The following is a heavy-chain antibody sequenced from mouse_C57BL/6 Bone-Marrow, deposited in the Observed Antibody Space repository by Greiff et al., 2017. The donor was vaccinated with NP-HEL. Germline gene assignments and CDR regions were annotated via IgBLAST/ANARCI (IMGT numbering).Heavy chain of an antibody. CDR1: GFTFSSYA. V-gene: IGHV5-9-1*02. CDR2: ISSGGDYI. D-gene: IGHD2-2*01. CDR3: TRGDGYDGAY. Sequence: EVKLVESGAGLVKPGGSLKLSCAASGFTFSSYAMSWVRQTPEKRLEWVAYISSGGDYIYYADTVKGRFTISRDKARNTLYLQMSSLKSEDTAMYYCTRGDGYDGAYWGQGTLVTVSA. J-gene: IGHJ3*01.